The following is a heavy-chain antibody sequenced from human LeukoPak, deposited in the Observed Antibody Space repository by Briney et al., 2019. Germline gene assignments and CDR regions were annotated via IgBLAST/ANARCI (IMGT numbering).Heavy chain of an antibody. J-gene: IGHJ4*02. CDR2: ISGSGGST. D-gene: IGHD2-15*01. Sequence: GGSLRLSCAASGFTFSSSAMSWVRQAPGKGLEWVSAISGSGGSTYYADSVKGRFTISRDNSKNTLYLQMNSLRAEDTAVYYCAKDPGGYCSGGSCYVWGQGTLVTVSS. V-gene: IGHV3-23*01. CDR3: AKDPGGYCSGGSCYV. CDR1: GFTFSSSA.